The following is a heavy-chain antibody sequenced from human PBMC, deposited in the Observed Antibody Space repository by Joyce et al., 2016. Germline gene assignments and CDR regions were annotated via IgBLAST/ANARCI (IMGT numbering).Heavy chain of an antibody. CDR3: ASGFNFKGRSFFDY. V-gene: IGHV4-30-2*01. CDR1: GASVSSGGYS. CDR2: IYHNEST. D-gene: IGHD3-10*01. Sequence: QLQLQESGSGLVKPSQTLSLTCAVSGASVSSGGYSWSWIRKPPGKGLEWIGYIYHNESTYYNPSLKSRVTISVDRSKNQFSLKLASVTAADTAVYYCASGFNFKGRSFFDYWGQGALVTVSS. J-gene: IGHJ4*02.